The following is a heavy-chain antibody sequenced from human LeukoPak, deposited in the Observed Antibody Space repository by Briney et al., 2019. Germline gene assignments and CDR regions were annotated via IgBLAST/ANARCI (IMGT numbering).Heavy chain of an antibody. J-gene: IGHJ4*02. Sequence: ESGGSLRLSCAASGLTFSTYSMNWVRQAPGKGLEWVSYISGSSSTTYYADSVKGRFTISRDNSQNSLYLQMNSLRDEDTAVYYCARYCSGGSCSSTYYFDYWGQGTLVTVSS. CDR2: ISGSSSTT. D-gene: IGHD2-15*01. CDR3: ARYCSGGSCSSTYYFDY. CDR1: GLTFSTYS. V-gene: IGHV3-48*02.